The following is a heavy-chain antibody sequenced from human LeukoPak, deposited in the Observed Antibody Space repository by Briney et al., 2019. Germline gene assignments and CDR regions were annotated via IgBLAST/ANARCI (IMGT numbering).Heavy chain of an antibody. V-gene: IGHV3-21*01. J-gene: IGHJ6*04. D-gene: IGHD6-19*01. CDR3: ASDKPGIAVAGLDV. Sequence: GGSLRLSCAASGFTFSSYSMNWVRQAPGKGLEWVSCISSSSSYIYYADSVKGRFTISRDNAKNSLCLQMNSLRAEDTAVYYCASDKPGIAVAGLDVWGKGTTVTVSS. CDR1: GFTFSSYS. CDR2: ISSSSSYI.